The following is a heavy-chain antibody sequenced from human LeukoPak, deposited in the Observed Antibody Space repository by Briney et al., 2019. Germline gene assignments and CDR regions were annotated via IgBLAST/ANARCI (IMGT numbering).Heavy chain of an antibody. CDR2: ISGSGGSK. CDR1: GFTFSSYA. D-gene: IGHD3-22*01. Sequence: PGGSLRLSCAASGFTFSSYAMSWLRQAPGKALEWVSAISGSGGSKYYADPVKGRFTISRDNSKNTLYLQMNSLRAEDTAVYYCAKGGITMIVVVIQYYFDYWGQGTLVTVSS. V-gene: IGHV3-23*01. CDR3: AKGGITMIVVVIQYYFDY. J-gene: IGHJ4*02.